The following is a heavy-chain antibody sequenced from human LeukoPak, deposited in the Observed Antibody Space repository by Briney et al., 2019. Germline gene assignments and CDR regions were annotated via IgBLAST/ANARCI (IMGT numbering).Heavy chain of an antibody. CDR2: INPNSGGT. V-gene: IGHV1-2*02. CDR3: ARGRRKITIFGVVIGRDWFDP. CDR1: GYTFTGYY. Sequence: ASVKVSCKASGYTFTGYYMHWVRQAPGQGLEWMGWINPNSGGTNYAQKFQGRVTMTRDRSISTAYMELSRLRSDDAAVYYCARGRRKITIFGVVIGRDWFDPWGQGTLVTVSS. D-gene: IGHD3-3*01. J-gene: IGHJ5*02.